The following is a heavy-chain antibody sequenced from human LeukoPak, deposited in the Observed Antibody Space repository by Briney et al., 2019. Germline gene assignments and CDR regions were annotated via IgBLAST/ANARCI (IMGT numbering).Heavy chain of an antibody. CDR3: ARHPGETYPLLWFGELPYYYYHYLDV. Sequence: AGSLRLSCAASGFTFSSYWMHWVRQAPGKGLVWVSRINSDGSSTTYADSVKGRFTISRDNAKNTLYLQMNSLRAEDTAVYYCARHPGETYPLLWFGELPYYYYHYLDVWGKETTVTICS. CDR1: GFTFSSYW. V-gene: IGHV3-74*01. J-gene: IGHJ6*03. CDR2: INSDGSST. D-gene: IGHD3-10*01.